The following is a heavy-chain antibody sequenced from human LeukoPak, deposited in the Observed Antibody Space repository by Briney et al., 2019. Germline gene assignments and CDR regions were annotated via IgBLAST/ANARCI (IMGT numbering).Heavy chain of an antibody. D-gene: IGHD2-21*02. CDR3: TRDAGTAGAEILDY. CDR1: AFTFSTYY. V-gene: IGHV3-74*01. CDR2: INTDGRNT. Sequence: RPGGSLRLSCAASAFTFSTYYMHWVRRAPGKGLVWLSRINTDGRNTDYADSVKGRFTISSDNAKNTLYLQMNSLRAEDTAVYYCTRDAGTAGAEILDYWGQGTLVTVSS. J-gene: IGHJ4*02.